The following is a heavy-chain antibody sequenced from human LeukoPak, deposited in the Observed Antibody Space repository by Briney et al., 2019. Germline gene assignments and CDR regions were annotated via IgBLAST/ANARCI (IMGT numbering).Heavy chain of an antibody. V-gene: IGHV3-30*18. CDR3: AKDGLSTGYYFDY. J-gene: IGHJ4*02. CDR2: ISYDGSNK. D-gene: IGHD4-17*01. CDR1: RFTFSSYG. Sequence: GGSLRLSCAASRFTFSSYGMHWVRQAPGRGLEWVAVISYDGSNKYYADSVKGRFTISRDNSKNTLYLQMNSLRAEDTAVYYCAKDGLSTGYYFDYWGQGTLVTVSS.